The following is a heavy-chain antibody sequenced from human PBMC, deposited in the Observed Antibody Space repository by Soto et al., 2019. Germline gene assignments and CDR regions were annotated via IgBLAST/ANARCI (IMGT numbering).Heavy chain of an antibody. CDR3: ARRYGYSFDY. D-gene: IGHD1-20*01. CDR1: GGSSSSYY. J-gene: IGHJ4*02. V-gene: IGHV4-59*08. CDR2: IYYSGST. Sequence: QVQLQESGPGLVKPSETLSLTCTVSGGSSSSYYWSWIRQPPGKGLEWIGYIYYSGSTNYNPSLNSRVTISVATSKNQFSLKLSSVTAADTAVYYCARRYGYSFDYWGQGTLVTVSS.